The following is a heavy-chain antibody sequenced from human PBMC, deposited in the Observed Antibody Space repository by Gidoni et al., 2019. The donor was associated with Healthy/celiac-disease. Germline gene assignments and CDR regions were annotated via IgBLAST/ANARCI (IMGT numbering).Heavy chain of an antibody. CDR2: ISYDGSNK. V-gene: IGHV3-30-3*01. CDR1: GFTFSSYA. CDR3: AREESGYYYGLQTLPPGD. J-gene: IGHJ4*02. D-gene: IGHD3-22*01. Sequence: QVQLVESGGGVVQPGRSLRLSCAASGFTFSSYAMHWVRQAPGKGLEWVAVISYDGSNKYYADSVKGRFTISRDNSKNTLYLQMNSLRAEDTAVYYCAREESGYYYGLQTLPPGDWGQGTLVTVSS.